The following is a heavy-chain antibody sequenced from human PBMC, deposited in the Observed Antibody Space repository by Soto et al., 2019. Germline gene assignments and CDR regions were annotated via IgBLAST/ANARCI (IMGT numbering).Heavy chain of an antibody. CDR2: ISSSGGST. D-gene: IGHD4-17*01. CDR3: AKGAYGDYAH. Sequence: EVQLVESGGGLVKPGGSLRLSCAASGFTFSSYAMSWVRQAPGKGLEWVSAISSSGGSTYYADSVKARFTISRDNSKDTLYLQMNSLRAEDTAVFYCAKGAYGDYAHWGQGTLVTVSS. CDR1: GFTFSSYA. J-gene: IGHJ4*02. V-gene: IGHV3-23*04.